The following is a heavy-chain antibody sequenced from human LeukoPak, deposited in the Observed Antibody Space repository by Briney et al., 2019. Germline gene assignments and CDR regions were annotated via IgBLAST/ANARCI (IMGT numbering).Heavy chain of an antibody. V-gene: IGHV3-21*01. Sequence: GGSLRLPCAASGFTVSNNYMSWVRQAPGEKLEWVSSISSSSTYIHYADSVKGRFTISRDNAKNSLYLQMSGLRAEDTAVYYCAREKMAVAIPEANTVDCWGQGALVTVSS. D-gene: IGHD2-2*01. CDR3: AREKMAVAIPEANTVDC. CDR2: ISSSSTYI. CDR1: GFTVSNNY. J-gene: IGHJ4*02.